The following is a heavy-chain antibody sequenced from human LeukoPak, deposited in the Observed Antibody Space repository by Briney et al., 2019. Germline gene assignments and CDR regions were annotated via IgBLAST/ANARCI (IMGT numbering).Heavy chain of an antibody. D-gene: IGHD3-10*01. CDR1: GGSVSPYY. V-gene: IGHV4-59*02. Sequence: SETPSLTCTVSGGSVSPYYWSWIRQPPGKGLEWIGYIDNSGSTNYNPSLKSRVTMSLDTPKNQFSLKLSSVTAADTAVYYRARDSGWLRFDYWGQGTLVTVSS. J-gene: IGHJ4*02. CDR2: IDNSGST. CDR3: ARDSGWLRFDY.